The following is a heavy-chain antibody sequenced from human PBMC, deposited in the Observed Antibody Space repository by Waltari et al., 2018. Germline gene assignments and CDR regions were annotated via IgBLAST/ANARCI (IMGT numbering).Heavy chain of an antibody. CDR2: INVDGGYI. D-gene: IGHD5-12*01. CDR1: GFRIAAYW. Sequence: EVLLVESGGGVVKPWGSLRLSSPGSGFRIAAYWMQGVRQAPGKGLEWVSRINVDGGYISYGDSVKGRFTISRDNAKNTVFLQLNSLRADDTAVYFCARKAGSGYPYGPFYYDNWGQGTLVTVSS. V-gene: IGHV3-74*01. CDR3: ARKAGSGYPYGPFYYDN. J-gene: IGHJ4*02.